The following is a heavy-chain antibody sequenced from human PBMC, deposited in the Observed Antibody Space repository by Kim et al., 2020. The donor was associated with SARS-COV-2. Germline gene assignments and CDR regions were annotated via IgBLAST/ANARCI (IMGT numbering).Heavy chain of an antibody. CDR3: AKDGTAATGYYFDY. J-gene: IGHJ4*02. D-gene: IGHD2-15*01. V-gene: IGHV3-23*01. Sequence: DSVKGRFTISRDNSKNTLYLQMNSLRAEDTAVYYCAKDGTAATGYYFDYWGQGTLVTVSS.